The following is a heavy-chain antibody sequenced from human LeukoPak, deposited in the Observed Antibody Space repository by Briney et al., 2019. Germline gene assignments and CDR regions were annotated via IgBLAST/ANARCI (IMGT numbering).Heavy chain of an antibody. V-gene: IGHV3-30*02. CDR3: AKPGYCSGGSCRYYFDY. Sequence: GGSLRLSCAASGFTFSSYGMHWVRQAPGKGLEWVAFIRYDGSNKYYADSVKGRFTVSRDNSMNTLYLQMNSLRAEDTAVYYCAKPGYCSGGSCRYYFDYWGQGTLVTVSS. CDR1: GFTFSSYG. J-gene: IGHJ4*02. CDR2: IRYDGSNK. D-gene: IGHD2-15*01.